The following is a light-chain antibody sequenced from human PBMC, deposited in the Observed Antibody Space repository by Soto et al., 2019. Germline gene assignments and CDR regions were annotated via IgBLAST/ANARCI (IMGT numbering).Light chain of an antibody. J-gene: IGLJ3*02. CDR2: EVS. Sequence: QSALTQPASVSGSPGQSITISCTGTSSDVGSYNLVSWYQQHPGKAPKLMIYEVSKRPSGVSNRFSGSKSGNTASLTFSGLQAEDEADYYCCSYAGSSTWGVFGGGTKLTVL. CDR3: CSYAGSSTWGV. V-gene: IGLV2-23*02. CDR1: SSDVGSYNL.